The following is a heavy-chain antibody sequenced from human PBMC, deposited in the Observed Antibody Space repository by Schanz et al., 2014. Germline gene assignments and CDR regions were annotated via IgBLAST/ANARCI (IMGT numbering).Heavy chain of an antibody. V-gene: IGHV4-59*08. J-gene: IGHJ6*02. CDR2: VHSSGST. Sequence: QVQLQESGPGLVKPSETLSLTCTVSGGSIRGYYCSWIRQPPGKGLEWIGYVHSSGSTNYNSSLKSRVPIPEYTSKTLFSRKLPSVTAADTALYYCSRHSDNSGYRDGSYYFSYGVDVWGRGTTVTVSS. CDR3: SRHSDNSGYRDGSYYFSYGVDV. CDR1: GGSIRGYY. D-gene: IGHD3-22*01.